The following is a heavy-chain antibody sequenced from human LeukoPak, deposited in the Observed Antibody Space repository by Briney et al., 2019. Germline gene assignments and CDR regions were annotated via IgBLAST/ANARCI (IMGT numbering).Heavy chain of an antibody. CDR2: IYHGGIT. D-gene: IGHD3-22*01. J-gene: IGHJ6*03. Sequence: SQTLSLTCTVSGGSINSGSYYWTWIRQPPGKGLEWIGYIYHGGITYYSPSLKSRVTISVDRSKNQFSLKLTSVTAADTAVYFCARGDYYHSSGYYHYYYYVDVWGKGTTVTVSS. CDR1: GGSINSGSYY. V-gene: IGHV4-30-2*01. CDR3: ARGDYYHSSGYYHYYYYVDV.